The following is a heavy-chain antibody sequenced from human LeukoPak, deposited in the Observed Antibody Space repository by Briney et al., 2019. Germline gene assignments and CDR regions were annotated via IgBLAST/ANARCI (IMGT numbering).Heavy chain of an antibody. CDR3: ARDDMLERPSFDI. CDR2: IYFTGDII. Sequence: GGSLRLSCAASGFPFSGYHMSWIRQAPGKGLEWISYIYFTGDIIYYADSVKGRFTISRDNAKNSLYLQMNCLKVEDTAVYYCARDDMLERPSFDIWGQGTVVTVSS. CDR1: GFPFSGYH. J-gene: IGHJ3*02. V-gene: IGHV3-11*01. D-gene: IGHD1-1*01.